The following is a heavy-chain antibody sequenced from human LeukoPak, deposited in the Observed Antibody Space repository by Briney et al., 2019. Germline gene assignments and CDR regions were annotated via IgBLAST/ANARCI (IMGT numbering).Heavy chain of an antibody. CDR3: ARVLDIVVVPAAMGNWFDP. D-gene: IGHD2-2*03. V-gene: IGHV1-69*13. CDR2: IIPIFGTA. CDR1: GGTFSSYA. Sequence: ASVKVSFTASGGTFSSYAISWVRQAPGQGLEWMGGIIPIFGTANYAQKFQGRVTITADESTSTAYMELSSLRSEDTAVYYCARVLDIVVVPAAMGNWFDPWGQGTLVTVSS. J-gene: IGHJ5*02.